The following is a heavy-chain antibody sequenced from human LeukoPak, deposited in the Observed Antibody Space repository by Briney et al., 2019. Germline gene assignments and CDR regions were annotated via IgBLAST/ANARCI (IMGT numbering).Heavy chain of an antibody. J-gene: IGHJ4*02. CDR2: IIPIFGTA. Sequence: GASVKVSCKASGYTFTGYYMHWVRQAPGQGLEWMGGIIPIFGTANYAQKFQGRVTMTRDTSTSTVYMELSSLRSEDTAVYYCARDRSSSFLPDYWGQGTLVTVSS. D-gene: IGHD6-6*01. CDR3: ARDRSSSFLPDY. CDR1: GYTFTGYY. V-gene: IGHV1-46*01.